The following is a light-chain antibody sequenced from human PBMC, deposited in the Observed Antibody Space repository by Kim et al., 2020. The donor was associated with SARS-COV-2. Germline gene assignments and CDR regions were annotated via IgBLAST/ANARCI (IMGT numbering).Light chain of an antibody. Sequence: SVKLTCTLDSGHSTYAIAWHQQQAEKGPRLLMKIKSDGSHSKGDGIPDRFLGSSSGAERYLTISSLQAEDEADYYCQTWGAGIRVFGGGTQLTVL. CDR1: SGHSTYA. CDR2: IKSDGSH. CDR3: QTWGAGIRV. V-gene: IGLV4-69*02. J-gene: IGLJ3*02.